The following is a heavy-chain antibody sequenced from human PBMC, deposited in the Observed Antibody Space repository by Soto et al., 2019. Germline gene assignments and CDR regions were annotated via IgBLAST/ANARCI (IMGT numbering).Heavy chain of an antibody. CDR3: ARGYPYNGFRKGYGMDV. Sequence: SLTCAVYGGSFSGYYWSWIRQPPGKGLEWIGEINHSGSTNYNPSLKSRVTISVDTSKNQFSLKLSSVTAADTAVYYCARGYPYNGFRKGYGMDVWGQGTTVTVSS. CDR2: INHSGST. V-gene: IGHV4-34*01. D-gene: IGHD2-8*01. J-gene: IGHJ6*02. CDR1: GGSFSGYY.